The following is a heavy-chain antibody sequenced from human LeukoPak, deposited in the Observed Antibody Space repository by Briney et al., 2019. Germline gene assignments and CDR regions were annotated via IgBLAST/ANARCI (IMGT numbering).Heavy chain of an antibody. D-gene: IGHD6-13*01. CDR1: GFKFDEYA. Sequence: GGSLRLSCAASGFKFDEYAMHWVRQAPGKGLEWVSGISWNSGSIGYADSVKGRFTISRDNAKNSLYLQMNSLRAEDTALYYCAKGMYSSSWYYGFDYWGQGTLVTVSS. J-gene: IGHJ4*02. CDR2: ISWNSGSI. V-gene: IGHV3-9*01. CDR3: AKGMYSSSWYYGFDY.